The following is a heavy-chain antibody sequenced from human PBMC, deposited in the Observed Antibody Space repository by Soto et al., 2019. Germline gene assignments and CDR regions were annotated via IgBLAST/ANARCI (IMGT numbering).Heavy chain of an antibody. CDR2: IKSKTDGGTT. J-gene: IGHJ3*02. CDR1: GFTFSNAW. V-gene: IGHV3-15*07. Sequence: PGGSLRLSCAASGFTFSNAWMNWVRQAPGKGLEWVGRIKSKTDGGTTDYAAPVKGRFTISRDDSKNTLYLQMNSLKTEDTAVYYCTTDGDIVLVPAATIPTAWDAFDIWGQGTMVTVSS. CDR3: TTDGDIVLVPAATIPTAWDAFDI. D-gene: IGHD2-2*01.